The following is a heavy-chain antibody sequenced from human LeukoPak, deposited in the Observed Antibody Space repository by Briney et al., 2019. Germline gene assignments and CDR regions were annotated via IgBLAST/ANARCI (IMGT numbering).Heavy chain of an antibody. CDR3: AKDYVAALGFDS. V-gene: IGHV3-23*01. D-gene: IGHD6-13*01. Sequence: GGSLRPSCAASGFTFSSYAMSWVRQAPGKGLEWVSAISGSGGSTYYADSVKGRFTISRDNSKNTLYLQMNSLRAEDTAVYYCAKDYVAALGFDSWGQGTLVTVSS. CDR2: ISGSGGST. J-gene: IGHJ4*02. CDR1: GFTFSSYA.